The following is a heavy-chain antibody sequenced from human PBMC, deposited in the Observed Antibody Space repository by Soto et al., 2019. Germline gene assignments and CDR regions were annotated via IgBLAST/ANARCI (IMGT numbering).Heavy chain of an antibody. CDR3: ARDLGYYYDSSGYWVPFDY. J-gene: IGHJ4*02. V-gene: IGHV1-18*01. CDR1: GYTFTSYG. CDR2: ISAHNGNT. Sequence: GASVKVSCKASGYTFTSYGISWVRQAPGQGLEWMGWISAHNGNTNYAQKLQGRVTMTTDTSTSTAYMELRSLRSDDTAVYYCARDLGYYYDSSGYWVPFDYWGQGTLVTVSS. D-gene: IGHD3-22*01.